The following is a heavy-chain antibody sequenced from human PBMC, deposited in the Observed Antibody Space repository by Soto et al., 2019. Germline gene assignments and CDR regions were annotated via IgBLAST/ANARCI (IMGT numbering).Heavy chain of an antibody. CDR2: FHYSANT. J-gene: IGHJ5*02. D-gene: IGHD3-16*01. CDR1: GDSISSNY. Sequence: SETLSLTCTVSGDSISSNYWSWIRQPPGKGLKWIGYFHYSANTNYNPSLKSRVIISVDTSKNQFFLKLTSVTATDTAVYYCAKTKEGGFDPWGQGILVTVS. V-gene: IGHV4-59*01. CDR3: AKTKEGGFDP.